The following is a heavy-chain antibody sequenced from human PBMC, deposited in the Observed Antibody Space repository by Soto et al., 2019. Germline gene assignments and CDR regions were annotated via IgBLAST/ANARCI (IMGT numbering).Heavy chain of an antibody. CDR2: IKTKPDDGTI. V-gene: IGHV3-15*01. CDR1: GLIFSDVW. D-gene: IGHD1-1*01. J-gene: IGHJ4*02. Sequence: GGSLRLSCAASGLIFSDVWMTWVRQAPGKGLEWVGRIKTKPDDGTIDYAAPVRGRFTISRDDSKNTLYLQMTSLTPDDTGVYYCTTSNLGVDFWGPGTLVTVSS. CDR3: TTSNLGVDF.